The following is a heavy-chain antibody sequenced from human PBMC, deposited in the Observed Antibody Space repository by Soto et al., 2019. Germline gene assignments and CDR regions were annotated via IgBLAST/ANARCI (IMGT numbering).Heavy chain of an antibody. J-gene: IGHJ3*02. Sequence: QVQLQQWGAGLLKPSETLSLTCAVYGGFVSSGSYYWSWIRQPPGKGLEWIGEMSHSGGTHFNPSLKSTVTIVVDTSKNQFSLKMSSVTAADTALYYCARVERGTATTVVDAFDIWGPGTMVTVSS. CDR3: ARVERGTATTVVDAFDI. CDR1: GGFVSSGSYY. CDR2: MSHSGGT. V-gene: IGHV4-34*01. D-gene: IGHD1-1*01.